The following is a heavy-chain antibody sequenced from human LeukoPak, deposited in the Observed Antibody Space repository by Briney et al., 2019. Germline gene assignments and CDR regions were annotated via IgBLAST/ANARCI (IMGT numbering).Heavy chain of an antibody. J-gene: IGHJ3*02. CDR1: GGSISSYY. CDR3: AGAAPGEITVTRAFDI. Sequence: SETLSLTCTVSGGSISSYYWSWIRQPPGKGLEWIGYIYYSGSTNYNPSLKSRVTISVDTSKNQFSLKLSSVTAADTAVYYCAGAAPGEITVTRAFDIWGQGTMVTVSS. V-gene: IGHV4-59*01. D-gene: IGHD4-17*01. CDR2: IYYSGST.